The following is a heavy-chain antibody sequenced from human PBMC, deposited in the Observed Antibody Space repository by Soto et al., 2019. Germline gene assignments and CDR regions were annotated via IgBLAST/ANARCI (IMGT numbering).Heavy chain of an antibody. CDR1: GYTFTSYD. J-gene: IGHJ6*03. V-gene: IGHV1-8*01. D-gene: IGHD3-10*01. CDR3: ASLGVRGVHIDYYYYYLDV. Sequence: GASVKVSCKASGYTFTSYDINWVRQATGQGLEWMGWMNPNSGNTGYAQKFQGRVTMTRNTSISTAYMELSSLRSEDTAVYYCASLGVRGVHIDYYYYYLDVWGKGTTVNVSS. CDR2: MNPNSGNT.